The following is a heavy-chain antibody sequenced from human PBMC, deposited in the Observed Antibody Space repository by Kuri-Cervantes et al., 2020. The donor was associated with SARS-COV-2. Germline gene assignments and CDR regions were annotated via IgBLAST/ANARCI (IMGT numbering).Heavy chain of an antibody. CDR1: GGTFSSYA. Sequence: SVKVSCKASGGTFSSYANSWVRQAPGQGLEWMGGIIPIFGTANYAQKFQGRVTMTTDTSTSTAYMELRSLRSDDTAVYYCARVWWAARITDAFDIWGQGTMVTVSS. J-gene: IGHJ3*02. D-gene: IGHD2-15*01. CDR2: IIPIFGTA. V-gene: IGHV1-69*05. CDR3: ARVWWAARITDAFDI.